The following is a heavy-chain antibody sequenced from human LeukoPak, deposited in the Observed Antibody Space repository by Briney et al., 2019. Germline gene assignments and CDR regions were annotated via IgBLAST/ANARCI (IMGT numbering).Heavy chain of an antibody. V-gene: IGHV4-31*03. J-gene: IGHJ5*02. CDR1: GGSVTGGGYY. Sequence: SETLSLTCTVSGGSVTGGGYYWSWIRQHPGKGLEWIGYIHYSGSNYNNPSLKSRLTMSVDTSKNQVSLKLSSVTAADTAVYYCARVDTSGWSNWFDPWGQGTLVTVS. D-gene: IGHD6-19*01. CDR2: IHYSGSN. CDR3: ARVDTSGWSNWFDP.